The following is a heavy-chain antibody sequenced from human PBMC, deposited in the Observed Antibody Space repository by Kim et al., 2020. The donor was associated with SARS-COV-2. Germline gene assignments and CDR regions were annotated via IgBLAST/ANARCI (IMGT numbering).Heavy chain of an antibody. Sequence: GGSLRLSCAASGFTFDDYAMHWVRQAPGKGLEWVSLISGDGGSTYYADSVKGRFTISRDNSKNSLYLQMNSLRTEDTALYYCAKDFEGSGWSGSFDYWGQGTLVTVSS. CDR2: ISGDGGST. J-gene: IGHJ4*02. D-gene: IGHD6-19*01. V-gene: IGHV3-43*02. CDR3: AKDFEGSGWSGSFDY. CDR1: GFTFDDYA.